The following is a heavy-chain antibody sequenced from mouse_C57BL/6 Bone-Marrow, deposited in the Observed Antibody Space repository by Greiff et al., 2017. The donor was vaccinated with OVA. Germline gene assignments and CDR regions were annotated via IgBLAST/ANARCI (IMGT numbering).Heavy chain of an antibody. CDR3: ARHPGSPWFAY. V-gene: IGHV5-6*01. J-gene: IGHJ3*01. CDR1: GFTFSSYG. Sequence: EVQLVESGGDLVKPGGSLKLSCAASGFTFSSYGMSWVRQTPDKRLEWVATISSGGSYTYYPDSVKGRFTISRDNAKNTLYLQMSSLKSEYTAMYYCARHPGSPWFAYWGQGTLVTVSA. D-gene: IGHD1-1*01. CDR2: ISSGGSYT.